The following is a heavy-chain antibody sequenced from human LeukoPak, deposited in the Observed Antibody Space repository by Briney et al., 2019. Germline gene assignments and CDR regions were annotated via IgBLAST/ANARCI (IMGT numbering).Heavy chain of an antibody. CDR1: GYTFTSYG. Sequence: VKVSCKASGYTFTSYGISWVRQAPGQGLEWMGWISAYNGNTNYAQKLQGRVTMTTDTSTSTAYMELRSLRSDDTAVYYCARGSFPAYMTTVTTRAFPFDPWGQGTLVTVSS. V-gene: IGHV1-18*01. CDR3: ARGSFPAYMTTVTTRAFPFDP. CDR2: ISAYNGNT. D-gene: IGHD4-17*01. J-gene: IGHJ5*02.